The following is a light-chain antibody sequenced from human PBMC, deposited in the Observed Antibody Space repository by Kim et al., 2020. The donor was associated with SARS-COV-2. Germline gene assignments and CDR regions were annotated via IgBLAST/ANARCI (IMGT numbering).Light chain of an antibody. Sequence: QSITIACTGTVSDVGGYDYVSCYQQHPGKAPKLMIYDVTDRPSGVSNRFSGSKSGNTASLTISGLQAEDEADYYCSSYTSSSASVVFGGGTQLTVL. V-gene: IGLV2-14*03. CDR3: SSYTSSSASVV. CDR2: DVT. J-gene: IGLJ2*01. CDR1: VSDVGGYDY.